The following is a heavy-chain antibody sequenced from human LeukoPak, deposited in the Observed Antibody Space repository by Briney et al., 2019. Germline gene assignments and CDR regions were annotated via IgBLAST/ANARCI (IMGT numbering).Heavy chain of an antibody. Sequence: SETLSLTCAVSGGSISSSNWWSWVRQPPGEGLEWIGEIYHSGSTNYNPSLKSRVTISVDKSKNQFSLKLSSVAAADTAVYYCAREGADCSGGSCNYYYGMDVWGQGTTVTVSS. V-gene: IGHV4-4*02. CDR1: GGSISSSNW. D-gene: IGHD2-15*01. CDR2: IYHSGST. CDR3: AREGADCSGGSCNYYYGMDV. J-gene: IGHJ6*02.